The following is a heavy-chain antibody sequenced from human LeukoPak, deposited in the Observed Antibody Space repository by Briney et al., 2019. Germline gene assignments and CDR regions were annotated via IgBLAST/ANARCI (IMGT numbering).Heavy chain of an antibody. J-gene: IGHJ3*02. CDR3: AKGLYSSSFDAFDI. Sequence: GGSLRLSCAASGFTLSSYAMSWVRQAPGKGLEWVSLISGNAGSTYYADSVKGRFTISRDITKNTLYLQMNSLRAEDTATYYCAKGLYSSSFDAFDIWGQGTMVTVSS. D-gene: IGHD6-13*01. CDR2: ISGNAGST. CDR1: GFTLSSYA. V-gene: IGHV3-23*01.